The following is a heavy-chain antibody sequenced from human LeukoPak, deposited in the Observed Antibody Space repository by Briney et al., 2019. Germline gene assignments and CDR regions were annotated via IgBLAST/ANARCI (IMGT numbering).Heavy chain of an antibody. V-gene: IGHV3-23*01. CDR3: ASRPRADMGPLDY. CDR2: ITGDGTRT. J-gene: IGHJ4*02. CDR1: GFTFSSCA. Sequence: GRSLRLSCAASGFTFSSCAMTWVRQDPGKGLEWGASITGDGTRTYYTDSVKGRFTISRDNSKNTLYLQMNSLRADETAIYYCASRPRADMGPLDYWGQGTLVTVST. D-gene: IGHD1-14*01.